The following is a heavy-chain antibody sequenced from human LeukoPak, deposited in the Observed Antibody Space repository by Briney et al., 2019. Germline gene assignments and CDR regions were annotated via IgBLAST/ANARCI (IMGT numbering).Heavy chain of an antibody. V-gene: IGHV4-39*07. CDR3: ARVRWELYMDV. J-gene: IGHJ6*03. CDR2: IYYSENT. CDR1: GGSISNGDYY. D-gene: IGHD1-26*01. Sequence: PSETLSLTCNASGGSISNGDYYWGWIRQPPGKGLEFIGSIYYSENTYYNPSLESRVTISLDTSKNQFSLKVSSVTAADTAVYYCARVRWELYMDVWGKGTTVTVSS.